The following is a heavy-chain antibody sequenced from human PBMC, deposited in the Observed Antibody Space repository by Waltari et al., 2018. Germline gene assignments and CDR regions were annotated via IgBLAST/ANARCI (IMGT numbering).Heavy chain of an antibody. D-gene: IGHD3-10*01. CDR1: GGSISSGSYY. Sequence: QVQLQESGPGLVKPSQTLSLTCTVSGGSISSGSYYWSWIRQPAGKGLEWIGYIYTSGSTNYNPSLKSRVTISVDTSKNQFSLKLSSVTAADTAVYYCARGIYGSGSYWGQGTLVTVSS. J-gene: IGHJ4*02. CDR3: ARGIYGSGSY. CDR2: IYTSGST. V-gene: IGHV4-61*09.